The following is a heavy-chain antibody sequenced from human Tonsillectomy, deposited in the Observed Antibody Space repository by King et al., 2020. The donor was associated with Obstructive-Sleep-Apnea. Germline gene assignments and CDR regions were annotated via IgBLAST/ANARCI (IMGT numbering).Heavy chain of an antibody. Sequence: VQLVESGGGVVQPGRSLRLSCAASGFTFSSYAMHWVRQAPGKGLEWVAVISYDGSNKYYADSVKGRFTISRDNSKNTLYLQMNSLRAEDTAVYYCARVFGYGGYSVYYYGMDVWGQGTTVTVSS. CDR1: GFTFSSYA. CDR3: ARVFGYGGYSVYYYGMDV. D-gene: IGHD5-12*01. CDR2: ISYDGSNK. V-gene: IGHV3-30-3*01. J-gene: IGHJ6*02.